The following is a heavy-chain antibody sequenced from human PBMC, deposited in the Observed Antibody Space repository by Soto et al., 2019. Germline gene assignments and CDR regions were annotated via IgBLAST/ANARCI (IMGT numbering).Heavy chain of an antibody. CDR1: VVSFADFI. CDR3: ARNGTYSSSLSQYSGMDV. D-gene: IGHD6-6*01. J-gene: IGHJ6*02. V-gene: IGHV1-69*13. CDR2: IVPMFGTP. Sequence: SVKVSCKASVVSFADFIMNWVRQTPGQGLEWMGGIVPMFGTPTYAEKFKGRVTISATGSTSTAYMELTSLRSEDTAVYYCARNGTYSSSLSQYSGMDVWGQGTTVTVSS.